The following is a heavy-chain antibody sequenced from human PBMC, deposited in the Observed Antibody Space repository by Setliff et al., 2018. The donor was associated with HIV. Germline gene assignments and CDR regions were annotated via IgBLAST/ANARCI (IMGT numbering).Heavy chain of an antibody. CDR3: ATRAYDSSGYLRSRVSGAALDI. D-gene: IGHD3-22*01. V-gene: IGHV1-24*01. J-gene: IGHJ3*02. CDR2: FAPEYDKT. Sequence: ASVKVSCKASGYTFTIYSINWVRQAPGKGLEWMGGFAPEYDKTFYAQKFQGRVTMSEDTSTDTAYMELSSLRSEDTAVYYCATRAYDSSGYLRSRVSGAALDIWGQGTMVTVSS. CDR1: GYTFTIYS.